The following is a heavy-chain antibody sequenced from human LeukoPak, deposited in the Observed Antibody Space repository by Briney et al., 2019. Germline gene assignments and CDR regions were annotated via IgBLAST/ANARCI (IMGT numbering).Heavy chain of an antibody. CDR1: GGSISSCGDY. CDR3: ARGYYDILTGHWFDP. D-gene: IGHD3-9*01. CDR2: IYPSRST. J-gene: IGHJ5*02. Sequence: SETLSLTCTVSGGSISSCGDYWGWIRQPAGKGLEWIGHIYPSRSTDYNPSLKSRVTISVDTSKNQFSLKLSSVTAADTAVYYCARGYYDILTGHWFDPWGQGTLVTVSS. V-gene: IGHV4-61*09.